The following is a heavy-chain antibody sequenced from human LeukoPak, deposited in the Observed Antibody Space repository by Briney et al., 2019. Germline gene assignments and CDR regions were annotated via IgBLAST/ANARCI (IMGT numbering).Heavy chain of an antibody. Sequence: SVKVSCKASGGTFSSYAISWVRQAPGQGLEWMGGIITIFGTANYAQKFQGRVTITADKSTSTAYMELSSLRSEDTAVYYCARTQMDPDYYYYYMDVWGKGTTVTVSS. CDR2: IITIFGTA. D-gene: IGHD2-8*01. CDR1: GGTFSSYA. V-gene: IGHV1-69*06. J-gene: IGHJ6*03. CDR3: ARTQMDPDYYYYYMDV.